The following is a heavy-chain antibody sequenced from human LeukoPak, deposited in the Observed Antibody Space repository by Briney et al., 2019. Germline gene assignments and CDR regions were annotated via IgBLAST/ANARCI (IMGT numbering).Heavy chain of an antibody. Sequence: GGSLRLSCGASGFTFSSYGMHWVRQAPGKGLEWAAFIRYDGSQKYYADSVKGRFTISRDNSKNTLHLQMNSLRAEDTAVYYCAKGLAYSFDYWGQGTLVTVSS. CDR2: IRYDGSQK. D-gene: IGHD3/OR15-3a*01. J-gene: IGHJ4*02. CDR3: AKGLAYSFDY. V-gene: IGHV3-30*02. CDR1: GFTFSSYG.